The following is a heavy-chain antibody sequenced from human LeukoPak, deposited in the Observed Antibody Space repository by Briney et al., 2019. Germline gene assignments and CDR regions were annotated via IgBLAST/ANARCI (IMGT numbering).Heavy chain of an antibody. CDR3: ARGDTAMVGPTNLYYFDY. V-gene: IGHV1-69*13. Sequence: SVKVSCKASGGTFSSYAISWVRQAPGQGLEWMGGIIPIFGAANYAQKFQGRVTITADESTSTAYMELSSLRSEDTAVYYCARGDTAMVGPTNLYYFDYWGQGTLVTVSS. CDR2: IIPIFGAA. D-gene: IGHD5-18*01. CDR1: GGTFSSYA. J-gene: IGHJ4*02.